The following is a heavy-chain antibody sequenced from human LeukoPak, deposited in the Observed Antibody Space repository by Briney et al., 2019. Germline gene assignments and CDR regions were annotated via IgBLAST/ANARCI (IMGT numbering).Heavy chain of an antibody. V-gene: IGHV1-8*01. CDR3: ARAGTTSYYYYYMDV. J-gene: IGHJ6*03. CDR2: MNPNSGNT. CDR1: GYTFTSYD. Sequence: GASVKVSCKASGYTFTSYDINWVRQATGRGLEWMGWMNPNSGNTGYAQKFQGRVTMTRNTSISTAYMELSSLRSEDTAVYYCARAGTTSYYYYYMDVWGKGTTVTVSS. D-gene: IGHD1-1*01.